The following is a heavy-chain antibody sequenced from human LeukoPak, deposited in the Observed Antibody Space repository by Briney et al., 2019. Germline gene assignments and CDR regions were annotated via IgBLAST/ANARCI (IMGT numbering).Heavy chain of an antibody. J-gene: IGHJ4*02. Sequence: GGSLRLSCAASGFTFSSYAMSWVRQAPGKGLEWVWAISGSGGSTYYADSVKRRFTISRENSNNTLYLQMNSLRADDTAVYYCAKDSTQLSYGPIDYWGQGTLVTVSS. CDR3: AKDSTQLSYGPIDY. CDR1: GFTFSSYA. CDR2: ISGSGGST. V-gene: IGHV3-23*01. D-gene: IGHD5-18*01.